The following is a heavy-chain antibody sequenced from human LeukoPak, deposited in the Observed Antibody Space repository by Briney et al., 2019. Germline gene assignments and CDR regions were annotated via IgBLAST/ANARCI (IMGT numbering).Heavy chain of an antibody. CDR2: IKSDGST. CDR3: ARAPPEIGGYCPEYFRH. Sequence: GGSLRLSCAASGFTFSSYWMHWVRQAPGKGLVWVSRIKSDGSTRYADSVKGRFTISRDNAKNTVSLQMNSLRAEDTGVYYCARAPPEIGGYCPEYFRHWGQGTLVTVSP. CDR1: GFTFSSYW. D-gene: IGHD2-21*01. J-gene: IGHJ1*01. V-gene: IGHV3-74*01.